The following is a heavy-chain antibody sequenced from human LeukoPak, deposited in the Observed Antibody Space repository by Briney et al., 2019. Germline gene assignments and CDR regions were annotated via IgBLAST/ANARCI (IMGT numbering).Heavy chain of an antibody. CDR3: AKHAESLGYCSGGSCYSGWFDP. V-gene: IGHV3-23*01. D-gene: IGHD2-15*01. CDR1: GFTFSSYA. Sequence: GGSLRLSCAASGFTFSSYAMSWVRQAPGKGLEWDSAISSGGGSTYYADSVKGRFTISRDNSKNTLYLQMNSLRAEDTAVYYCAKHAESLGYCSGGSCYSGWFDPWGQGTLVTVSS. J-gene: IGHJ5*02. CDR2: ISSGGGST.